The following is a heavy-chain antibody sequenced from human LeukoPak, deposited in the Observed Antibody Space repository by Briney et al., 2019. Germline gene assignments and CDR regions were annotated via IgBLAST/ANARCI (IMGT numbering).Heavy chain of an antibody. CDR3: ARVRGEWELSGAFDI. V-gene: IGHV6-1*01. CDR2: TYYRSKWYN. D-gene: IGHD1-26*01. Sequence: SQTLSLTCAISGDSVSSNSAAWNCIRQSPSRGLECLGRTYYRSKWYNDYAVSVKSRITINPDTSKNQFSLQLNSVTPEDTAVYYCARVRGEWELSGAFDIWGQGTMVTVSS. J-gene: IGHJ3*02. CDR1: GDSVSSNSAA.